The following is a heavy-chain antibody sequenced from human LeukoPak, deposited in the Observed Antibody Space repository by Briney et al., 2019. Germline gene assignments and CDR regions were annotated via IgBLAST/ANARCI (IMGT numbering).Heavy chain of an antibody. CDR1: GGSISSYY. V-gene: IGHV4-59*01. CDR2: IYYSGST. J-gene: IGHJ6*03. Sequence: SETLSLTCTVSGGSISSYYWSWIRQPPGKGLEWIGYIYYSGSTNYNPSLKSRVTISVDTSKNQFSLKLSSVTAADTAVYYCARDTVTTYYYYMDVWAKGPRSPSP. CDR3: ARDTVTTYYYYMDV. D-gene: IGHD4-11*01.